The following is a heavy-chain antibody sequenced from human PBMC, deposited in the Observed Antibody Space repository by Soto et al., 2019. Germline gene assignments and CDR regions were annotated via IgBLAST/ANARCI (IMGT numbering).Heavy chain of an antibody. CDR2: IDPSDSYT. J-gene: IGHJ5*01. CDR1: GYSFTSYW. CDR3: ARHQGILTDNWFDS. D-gene: IGHD3-9*01. V-gene: IGHV5-10-1*01. Sequence: PGESLKISCKGSGYSFTSYWISWVRQMPGKGLEWMGRIDPSDSYTNYSPSFQGHVTISADKSISTAYVQWSSLKASDTAMYYCARHQGILTDNWFDSWGQGILVTVYS.